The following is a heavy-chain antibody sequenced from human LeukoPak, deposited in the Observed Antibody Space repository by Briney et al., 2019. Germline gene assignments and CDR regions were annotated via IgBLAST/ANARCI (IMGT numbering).Heavy chain of an antibody. J-gene: IGHJ6*03. V-gene: IGHV1-69*01. CDR1: GGTFSSYA. CDR3: VRDGGFITMSYYYYMDV. Sequence: SVKVSCKASGGTFSSYAISWVRQAPGQGLEWMGGIIPIFGTANYAQKFQGRVTITADESTSTAYMELSSLRSEDTAVYYCVRDGGFITMSYYYYMDVWGKGTTVTVSS. CDR2: IIPIFGTA. D-gene: IGHD3-10*02.